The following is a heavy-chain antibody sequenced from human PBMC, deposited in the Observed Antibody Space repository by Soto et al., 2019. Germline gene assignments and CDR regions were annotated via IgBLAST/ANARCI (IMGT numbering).Heavy chain of an antibody. J-gene: IGHJ4*02. D-gene: IGHD3-3*01. CDR3: AKMPLYDFWSGYYTREFDY. Sequence: GSQRVSCAAAGFTFVSYAMSRVLKAPGKGLKRVSAISGSGGSTYYADSVKGRFTISRDNSKNTLYLQMNSLRAEDTAVYYCAKMPLYDFWSGYYTREFDYWGQGTLVTVSS. CDR1: GFTFVSYA. V-gene: IGHV3-23*01. CDR2: ISGSGGST.